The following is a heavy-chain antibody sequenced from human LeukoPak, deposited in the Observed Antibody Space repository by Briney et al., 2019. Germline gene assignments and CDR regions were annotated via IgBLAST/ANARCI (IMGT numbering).Heavy chain of an antibody. CDR1: GYTFTGYY. CDR3: ARDLGRAAAGTFDY. CDR2: ISPNSGGT. D-gene: IGHD6-13*01. Sequence: ASVKVSCKASGYTFTGYYMHWVRQAPGQGLEWMGWISPNSGGTNYAQKFQGRVTMTRDTSISTAYMELSRLRSDDTAVYYCARDLGRAAAGTFDYWGQGTLVTVSS. J-gene: IGHJ4*02. V-gene: IGHV1-2*02.